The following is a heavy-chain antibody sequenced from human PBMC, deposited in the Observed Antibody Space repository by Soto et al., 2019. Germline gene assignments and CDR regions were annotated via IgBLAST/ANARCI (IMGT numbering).Heavy chain of an antibody. CDR1: GYTFTGYY. V-gene: IGHV1-2*02. J-gene: IGHJ4*02. Sequence: GASVKVSCKASGYTFTGYYMHWVRQAPGQGLEWMGWINPNSGGTNYAQKFQGRVTMTRDTSINTAYMELSRLRSDDTAVYYCAAVPSSSWYYFDYWGQGTLVTVSS. CDR2: INPNSGGT. CDR3: AAVPSSSWYYFDY. D-gene: IGHD6-13*01.